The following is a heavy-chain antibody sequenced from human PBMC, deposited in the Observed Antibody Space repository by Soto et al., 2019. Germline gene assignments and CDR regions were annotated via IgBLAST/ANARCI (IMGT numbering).Heavy chain of an antibody. CDR1: GFTFSSYG. J-gene: IGHJ4*02. CDR2: ISYDGSNK. V-gene: IGHV3-30*18. D-gene: IGHD5-12*01. CDR3: AKDPSVDSATIDY. Sequence: PGGSLRLSCAASGFTFSSYGMHWVRQAPGKGLEWVAVISYDGSNKYYADSVKGRFTISRDNSKNTLYLQMNSLRAEDTAVYYCAKDPSVDSATIDYWGQGTLVTVSS.